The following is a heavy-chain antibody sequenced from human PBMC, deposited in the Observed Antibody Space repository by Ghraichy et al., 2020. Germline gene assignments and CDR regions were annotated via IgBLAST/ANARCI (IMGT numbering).Heavy chain of an antibody. Sequence: LTCAASGFTFSSYAMSWVRQAPGKGLEWVSAISGSGGSTYYADSVKGRFTISRDNSKNTLYLQMNSLRAEDTAVYYCAKDPYPYGDYGDGFDYWGQGTLVTVSS. CDR3: AKDPYPYGDYGDGFDY. V-gene: IGHV3-23*01. D-gene: IGHD4-17*01. J-gene: IGHJ4*02. CDR1: GFTFSSYA. CDR2: ISGSGGST.